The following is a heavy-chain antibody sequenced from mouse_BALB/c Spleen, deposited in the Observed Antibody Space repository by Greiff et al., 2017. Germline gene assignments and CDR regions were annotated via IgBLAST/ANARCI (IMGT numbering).Heavy chain of an antibody. CDR3: APDRYDEEAY. V-gene: IGHV1-7*01. CDR1: GYTFTSYW. Sequence: QVQLQQSGAELAKPGASVKMSCKASGYTFTSYWMHWVKQRPGQGLEWIGYINPSTGYTEYNQKFKDKATLTADKSSSTAYMQLSSLTSEDTAVYYCAPDRYDEEAYWGQGTLVTVSA. J-gene: IGHJ3*01. D-gene: IGHD2-14*01. CDR2: INPSTGYT.